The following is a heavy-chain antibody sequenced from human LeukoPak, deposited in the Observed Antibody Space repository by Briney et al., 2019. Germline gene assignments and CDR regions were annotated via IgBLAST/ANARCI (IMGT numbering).Heavy chain of an antibody. CDR1: GFTFSSYS. CDR2: ISSSSSYI. Sequence: GGSLRLSCAASGFTFSSYSMNWVRQAPGKGLEWVSSISSSSSYIYYADSVKGRFTISRDNAKNSLYLQMNSLRAGDTAVYYCARIPVTIFGVDYYMDVWGKGTTVTVSS. V-gene: IGHV3-21*01. CDR3: ARIPVTIFGVDYYMDV. J-gene: IGHJ6*03. D-gene: IGHD3-3*01.